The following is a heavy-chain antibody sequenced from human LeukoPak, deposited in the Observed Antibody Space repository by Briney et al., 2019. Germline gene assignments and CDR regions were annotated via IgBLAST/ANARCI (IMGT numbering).Heavy chain of an antibody. CDR2: INPNSGGT. CDR3: ARGRYCSSTSCYTDTTPGDY. CDR1: GYTFTGYY. D-gene: IGHD2-2*02. Sequence: GASVKVSCKASGYTFTGYYMHWVRQAPGQGLEWMGWINPNSGGTNYAQKFQGRVTMTRDTSISTAYMELSRLRSDDTAVYYCARGRYCSSTSCYTDTTPGDYWGQGTLATVSS. V-gene: IGHV1-2*02. J-gene: IGHJ4*02.